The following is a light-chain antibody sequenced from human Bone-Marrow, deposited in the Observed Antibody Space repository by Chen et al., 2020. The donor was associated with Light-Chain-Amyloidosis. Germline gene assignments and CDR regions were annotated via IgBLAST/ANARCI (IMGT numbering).Light chain of an antibody. CDR2: EGT. CDR1: SGDIGGYDF. CDR3: CSFAGNDDWV. J-gene: IGLJ3*02. V-gene: IGLV2-8*01. Sequence: QSALTQPPSASGSLGQSVTISCAGTSGDIGGYDFVSWYQQHPGKAPKLMIHEGTKRPSGVPSRFSGSKSGNTASLTVSGLQAEDEADYYCCSFAGNDDWVFGGGTKLTVL.